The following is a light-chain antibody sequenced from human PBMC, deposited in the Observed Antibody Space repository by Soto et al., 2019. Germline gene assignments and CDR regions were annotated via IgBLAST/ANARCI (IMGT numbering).Light chain of an antibody. Sequence: QSALTQPPSASGSPGQSVTISCTGTSNDVGRYNFVSWYQQHPGKAPKLIIYEVTKRPSGVPDRFSGSTSDNTASLAVSGLQAEDEADYYCSSFAGSNNFEVFGTCTKVTVL. V-gene: IGLV2-8*01. CDR2: EVT. CDR1: SNDVGRYNF. J-gene: IGLJ1*01. CDR3: SSFAGSNNFEV.